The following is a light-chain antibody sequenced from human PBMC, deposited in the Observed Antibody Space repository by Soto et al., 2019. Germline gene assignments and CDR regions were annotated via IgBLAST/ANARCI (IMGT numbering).Light chain of an antibody. CDR2: GAS. J-gene: IGKJ2*01. V-gene: IGKV3-15*01. CDR1: QSISSE. CDR3: QQGHNWPLT. Sequence: EIVMTQSPATLSVSPWASATLACRASQSISSELAWYQQKPGQPPRLLIYGASTRATGVPARFTGSGSGSDFTLTISGLQSEDFAVYYCQQGHNWPLTFGQGTRLEI.